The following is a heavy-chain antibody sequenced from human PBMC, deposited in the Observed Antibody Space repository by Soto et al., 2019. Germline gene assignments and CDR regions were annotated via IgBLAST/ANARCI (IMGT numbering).Heavy chain of an antibody. CDR1: GYTFTGYY. CDR2: INPNSGDT. Sequence: EASVKVSCKASGYTFTGYYMHWVRQAPGQGLEWMGWINPNSGDTNYAQKFQGRVTMTRDTSISTAYMELSRLRSDDTAVYYCARERVVPAAILSYWGTWFDPWGQGTLVTVSS. CDR3: ARERVVPAAILSYWGTWFDP. J-gene: IGHJ5*02. V-gene: IGHV1-2*02. D-gene: IGHD2-2*01.